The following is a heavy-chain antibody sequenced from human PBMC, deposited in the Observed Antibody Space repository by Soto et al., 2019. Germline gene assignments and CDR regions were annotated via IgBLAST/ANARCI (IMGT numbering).Heavy chain of an antibody. V-gene: IGHV3-48*02. Sequence: GGSLRLSCAASGFTFSSYAMTWVRQAPGKGLEWVSYITTSSSAIYYADSVKGRFTISRDNAKNSLHLQMNSLRDEDTAVYYCARLGWSIAVAGRTRGMDVWGRGTTVTVSS. CDR1: GFTFSSYA. CDR3: ARLGWSIAVAGRTRGMDV. J-gene: IGHJ6*02. D-gene: IGHD6-19*01. CDR2: ITTSSSAI.